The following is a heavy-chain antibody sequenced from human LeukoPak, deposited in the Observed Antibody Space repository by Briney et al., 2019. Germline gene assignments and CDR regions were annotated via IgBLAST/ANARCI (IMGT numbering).Heavy chain of an antibody. CDR2: INPNSGGT. Sequence: ASAKVSCKASGYTFTGYYMHWVRQAPGQGLEWMGWINPNSGGTNYAQKFQGRVTMTRDTSISTAYMELSRLRSDDTAVYYCARKSYYYGSGSYPDAFDIWGQGTMVTVSS. CDR1: GYTFTGYY. D-gene: IGHD3-10*01. V-gene: IGHV1-2*02. CDR3: ARKSYYYGSGSYPDAFDI. J-gene: IGHJ3*02.